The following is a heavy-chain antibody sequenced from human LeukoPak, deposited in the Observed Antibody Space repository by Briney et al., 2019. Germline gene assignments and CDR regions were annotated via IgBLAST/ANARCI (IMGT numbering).Heavy chain of an antibody. CDR1: GFTFTSYD. J-gene: IGHJ4*02. CDR3: AKDLYPLSSGYLFGY. Sequence: PGGSLRLSCAASGFTFTSYDMSWVRQAPGKGLEWVSGISGSGGSTYYADSVKGRFTISRDNSKNTLYLQMNSLRDEDTAVYYCAKDLYPLSSGYLFGYWGQGTLVTVSS. CDR2: ISGSGGST. V-gene: IGHV3-23*01. D-gene: IGHD3-22*01.